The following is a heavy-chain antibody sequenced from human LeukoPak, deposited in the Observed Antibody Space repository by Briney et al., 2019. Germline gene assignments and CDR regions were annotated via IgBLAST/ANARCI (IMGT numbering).Heavy chain of an antibody. CDR2: IYPGDSDT. CDR1: GYSFTSYW. Sequence: GESLKISCKGSGYSFTSYWIGWVRQMPGKGLEWMGIIYPGDSDTRYSPSFQGQVTISADKSISTAYLQWSSLKASDTAMYYCARLDYYDSSGYLYFDYWGQGTLVTVSS. D-gene: IGHD3-22*01. V-gene: IGHV5-51*01. J-gene: IGHJ4*02. CDR3: ARLDYYDSSGYLYFDY.